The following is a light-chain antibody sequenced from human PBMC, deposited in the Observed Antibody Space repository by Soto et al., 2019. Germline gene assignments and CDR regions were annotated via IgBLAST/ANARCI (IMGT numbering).Light chain of an antibody. CDR1: QSVSSN. CDR3: QQFNYWPPLT. Sequence: EIVMTQSPATLSVTPGERATLSCRASQSVSSNLAWYQQKPGQAPRLLMFNASTRATGIPARFSGSGSGTEFTLTITSLQSEDFAVYYCQQFNYWPPLTFGGGPRWRSN. V-gene: IGKV3-15*01. J-gene: IGKJ4*01. CDR2: NAS.